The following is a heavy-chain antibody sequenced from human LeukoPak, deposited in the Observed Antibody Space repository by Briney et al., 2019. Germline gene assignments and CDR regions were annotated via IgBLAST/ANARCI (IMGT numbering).Heavy chain of an antibody. D-gene: IGHD5-18*01. CDR1: GFTFSDYY. CDR3: ARSYGGYDY. CDR2: INSDGTSM. Sequence: GGSLRLSCAASGFTFSDYYMSWIRQAPGKGLEWVSYINSDGTSMYYADSVKGRFTISRDNAKNSLYLQLNSLRAEDTAFYYCARSYGGYDYWGRGTLVTVSS. J-gene: IGHJ4*02. V-gene: IGHV3-11*01.